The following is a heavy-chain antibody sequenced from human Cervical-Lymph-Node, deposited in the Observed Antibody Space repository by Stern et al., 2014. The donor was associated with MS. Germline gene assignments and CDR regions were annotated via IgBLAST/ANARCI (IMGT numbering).Heavy chain of an antibody. D-gene: IGHD2-8*01. J-gene: IGHJ3*01. V-gene: IGHV1-69*06. Sequence: QVQLVQSGADVKKPGTSATVSCKASGGPFGSYAIGWVRQAPGQGLEWMGGIIPIHRSAKYAQSFQGRVTISADTSTTTVFMELRDLTPDDTAVYYCARDSALMRSNGRSLGFDVWGQGTMVTVSS. CDR2: IIPIHRSA. CDR1: GGPFGSYA. CDR3: ARDSALMRSNGRSLGFDV.